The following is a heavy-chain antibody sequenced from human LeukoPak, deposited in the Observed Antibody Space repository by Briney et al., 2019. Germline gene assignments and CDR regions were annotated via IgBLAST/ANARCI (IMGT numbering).Heavy chain of an antibody. CDR1: GFTFSSYS. CDR2: ISSNSSYI. Sequence: GGSLRLSCAASGFTFSSYSMNWVRQAPGKGLEWGSSISSNSSYIYYADSVKGRFTISRDNAKNSLYLQMNSLRAEDTAVYYCAELGITMIGGVWGKGTTVTISS. J-gene: IGHJ6*04. V-gene: IGHV3-21*01. D-gene: IGHD3-10*02. CDR3: AELGITMIGGV.